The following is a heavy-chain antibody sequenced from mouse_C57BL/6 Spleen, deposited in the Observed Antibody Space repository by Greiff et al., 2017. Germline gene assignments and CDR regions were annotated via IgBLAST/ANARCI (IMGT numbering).Heavy chain of an antibody. CDR2: IDPSDSYT. CDR1: GYTFTSYW. Sequence: QVQLQQPGAELVMPGASVKLSCKASGYTFTSYWMHWVKQRPGQGLEWIGEIDPSDSYTNYNQKFKGKATLTVDKSSSTAYMQLSSLTSEDSAVYYCTYYSNYSDAMDYWGKGTTVTVSS. V-gene: IGHV1-69*01. CDR3: TYYSNYSDAMDY. J-gene: IGHJ4*01. D-gene: IGHD2-5*01.